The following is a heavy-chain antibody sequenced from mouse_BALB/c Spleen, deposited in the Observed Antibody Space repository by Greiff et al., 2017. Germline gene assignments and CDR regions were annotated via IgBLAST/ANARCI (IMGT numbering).Heavy chain of an antibody. CDR1: GFTFSDYY. Sequence: EVQLVESGGGLVKPGGSLKLSCAASGFTFSDYYMYWVRQTPEKRLEWVATISDGGSYTYYPDSVKGRFTISRDNAKNNLYLQMSSLKSEDTAMYYCARGPDYGGSDYWGQGTTLTVSS. V-gene: IGHV5-4*02. CDR3: ARGPDYGGSDY. J-gene: IGHJ2*01. D-gene: IGHD1-1*01. CDR2: ISDGGSYT.